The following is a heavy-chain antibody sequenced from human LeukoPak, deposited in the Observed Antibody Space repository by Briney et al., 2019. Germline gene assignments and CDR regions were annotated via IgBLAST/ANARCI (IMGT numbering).Heavy chain of an antibody. D-gene: IGHD5-18*01. V-gene: IGHV4-59*01. CDR1: GDSLISYY. CDR2: IYYSGST. CDR3: ARGYSYTSVRFYYMDV. Sequence: PSETLSLTCTVSGDSLISYYWSWIRQPPGKGLEWIGHIYYSGSTNYNPSLKSRVTISVDTSKDQFSLKLSSVTAADTAVYYCARGYSYTSVRFYYMDVWGKGTTVTISS. J-gene: IGHJ6*03.